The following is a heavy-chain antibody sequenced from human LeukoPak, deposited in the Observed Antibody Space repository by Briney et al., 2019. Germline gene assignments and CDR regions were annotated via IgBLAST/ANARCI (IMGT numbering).Heavy chain of an antibody. CDR2: VSPDGSTT. V-gene: IGHV3-74*03. CDR3: AREINKWFDP. Sequence: GGSLRLSCAASGFTFSSHWMHWVRQAPGKGLVWVSRVSPDGSTTKNADSVKGRFTISRDNARSTLFLQLNSLRAEDTAVYYCAREINKWFDPWGQGTLVTVSS. CDR1: GFTFSSHW. J-gene: IGHJ5*02.